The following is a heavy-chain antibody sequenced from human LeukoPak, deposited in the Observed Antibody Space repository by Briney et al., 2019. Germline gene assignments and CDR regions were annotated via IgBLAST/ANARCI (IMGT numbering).Heavy chain of an antibody. J-gene: IGHJ4*02. V-gene: IGHV4-38-2*02. Sequence: PSETLSLTCTVSGYSISSGYYWGWIRQPPGQGLEWIGSIYHSGSTYYNPSLKSRVTISVDTSKNQFSLKLSSVTAADTAVYYCARALTVTRDYWGQGTLVTVSS. CDR2: IYHSGST. CDR3: ARALTVTRDY. D-gene: IGHD4-17*01. CDR1: GYSISSGYY.